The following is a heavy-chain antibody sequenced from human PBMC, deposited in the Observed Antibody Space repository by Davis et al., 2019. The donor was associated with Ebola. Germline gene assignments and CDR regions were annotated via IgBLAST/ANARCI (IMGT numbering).Heavy chain of an antibody. CDR3: TMDGDYGLWDGMDV. CDR1: GFTFSGSA. V-gene: IGHV3-73*01. D-gene: IGHD4-17*01. CDR2: IRSKANSYAT. Sequence: GGSLRLSCAASGFTFSGSAMHWVRQASGKGLEWVGRIRSKANSYATAYAASVKGRFTISRDDSKNTAYLQMNSLKTEDTAVYYCTMDGDYGLWDGMDVWGQGTTVTVSS. J-gene: IGHJ6*02.